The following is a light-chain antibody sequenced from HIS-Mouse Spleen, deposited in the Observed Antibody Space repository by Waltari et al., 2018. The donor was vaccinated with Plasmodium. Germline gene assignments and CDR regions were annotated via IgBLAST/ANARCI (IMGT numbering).Light chain of an antibody. J-gene: IGLJ3*02. V-gene: IGLV3-25*03. CDR3: QSADSSGTPNWV. CDR1: ALPKQY. Sequence: SYELTQPPSVSVSPGQTARITCSGDALPKQYAYWYQLKPGQAPVLVIDKDSERPSGIPERFSGSSSGTTVTLTISGVQAEDEADYYCQSADSSGTPNWVFGGGTKLTVL. CDR2: KDS.